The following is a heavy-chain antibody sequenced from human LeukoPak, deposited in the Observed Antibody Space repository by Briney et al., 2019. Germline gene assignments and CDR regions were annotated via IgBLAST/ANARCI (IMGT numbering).Heavy chain of an antibody. Sequence: GGSLRLSCAASGFTFNTFWMSWVRQAPGKGLEWVANIKHDGSEKYYVDSVKGRFTISRDNAKNSLYLQMSSLRADDTVVYYCARVEASGYDYGAFDYWGQGTLVTVSS. D-gene: IGHD5-12*01. CDR2: IKHDGSEK. CDR3: ARVEASGYDYGAFDY. V-gene: IGHV3-7*01. CDR1: GFTFNTFW. J-gene: IGHJ4*02.